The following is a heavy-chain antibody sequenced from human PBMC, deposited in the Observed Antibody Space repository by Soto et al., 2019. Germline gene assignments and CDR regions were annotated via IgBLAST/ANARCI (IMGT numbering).Heavy chain of an antibody. CDR1: GYTFTSYA. V-gene: IGHV1-3*01. CDR2: INAGNGNT. Sequence: ASVKVSCKASGYTFTSYAMHWVRQAPGQRLEWMGWINAGNGNTKYSQKFQGRVTITRDTSAGTAYMELSSLRSEDTAVYYCARVIAAAGEFPYFDYWGQGTLVTVSS. J-gene: IGHJ4*02. CDR3: ARVIAAAGEFPYFDY. D-gene: IGHD6-13*01.